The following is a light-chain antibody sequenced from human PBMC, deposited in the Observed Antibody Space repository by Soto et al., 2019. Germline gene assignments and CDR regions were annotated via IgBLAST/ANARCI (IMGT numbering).Light chain of an antibody. V-gene: IGKV1-12*01. J-gene: IGKJ4*01. CDR1: QGISSW. Sequence: DIQMTQSPSSVSASVGDRVTITCRASQGISSWLAWYQQTPEKAPKLVIYDASSLQSGVPSRFGGSRSGTDFTLTISSLQTGDFATYSCQQANSFPLTFGGGTKVEI. CDR3: QQANSFPLT. CDR2: DAS.